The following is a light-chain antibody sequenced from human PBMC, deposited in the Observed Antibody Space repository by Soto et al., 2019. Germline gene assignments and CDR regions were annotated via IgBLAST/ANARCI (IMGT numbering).Light chain of an antibody. CDR1: SSDVGGYNY. J-gene: IGLJ2*01. CDR2: DVS. Sequence: QSVLTQPRSVSGSPGQSVTISCTGTSSDVGGYNYVSWYQQHPGKAPKLMIYDVSKRPSGVPDRFSGSKSGNTASLTISGLQAEDEADYYCCSYAGSHTFEEVFGGGTKLTVL. CDR3: CSYAGSHTFEEV. V-gene: IGLV2-11*01.